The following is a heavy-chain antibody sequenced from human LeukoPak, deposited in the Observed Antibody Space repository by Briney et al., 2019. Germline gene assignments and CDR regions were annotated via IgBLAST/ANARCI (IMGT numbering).Heavy chain of an antibody. V-gene: IGHV4-34*01. CDR1: GGSFSGYY. CDR3: AREGYDILTGAIDY. CDR2: INHSGST. Sequence: SETVSLTCAVYGGSFSGYYWSWIRQPPGKGLEWIGEINHSGSTNYNPSLKSRVTISVDTSKNQFSLKLSSVTAADTAVYYCAREGYDILTGAIDYWGQGTLVTVSS. D-gene: IGHD3-9*01. J-gene: IGHJ4*02.